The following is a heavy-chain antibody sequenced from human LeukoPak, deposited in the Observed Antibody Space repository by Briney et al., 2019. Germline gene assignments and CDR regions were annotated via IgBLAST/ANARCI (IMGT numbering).Heavy chain of an antibody. CDR1: GFTFNAFS. D-gene: IGHD1-7*01. V-gene: IGHV4-59*01. CDR3: AREGITGTTDWFDP. CDR2: IYYSGST. J-gene: IGHJ5*02. Sequence: TGGSLRLSCEASGFTFNAFSMNWIRQPPGKGLEWIGYIYYSGSTNYNPSLKSRVTISVDTSKNQFSLKLSSVTAADTAVYYCAREGITGTTDWFDPWGQGTLVTVSS.